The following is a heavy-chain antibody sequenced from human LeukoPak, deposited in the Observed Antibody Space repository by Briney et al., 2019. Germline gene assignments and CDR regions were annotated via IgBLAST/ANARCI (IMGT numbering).Heavy chain of an antibody. CDR2: ISGSGGST. CDR3: ARHSYYYGSGSYPNWFDP. Sequence: GGSLRLSCAASGFTFSSYAMSWVRQAPGKGLEWVSAISGSGGSTYYADSVKGRFTISRDNSKNTLYLQMNSLRAEDTAVYYCARHSYYYGSGSYPNWFDPWGQGTLVTVSS. V-gene: IGHV3-23*01. D-gene: IGHD3-10*01. CDR1: GFTFSSYA. J-gene: IGHJ5*02.